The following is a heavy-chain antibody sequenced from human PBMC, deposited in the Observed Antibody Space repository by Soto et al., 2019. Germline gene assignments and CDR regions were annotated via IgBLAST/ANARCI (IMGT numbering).Heavy chain of an antibody. CDR2: IYWDDDK. V-gene: IGHV2-5*02. CDR3: ARAAIVVVTAIDYFDY. CDR1: GFSLSTSGVG. D-gene: IGHD2-21*02. J-gene: IGHJ4*02. Sequence: QITLKESGPTLVKPTQTLTLTCTFSGFSLSTSGVGVGWIRQPPGKALEWLALIYWDDDKRYSPSLKSRLTNTKDNSNNQVVITMTNMDPVDTATYYCARAAIVVVTAIDYFDYWGQGTLVTVSS.